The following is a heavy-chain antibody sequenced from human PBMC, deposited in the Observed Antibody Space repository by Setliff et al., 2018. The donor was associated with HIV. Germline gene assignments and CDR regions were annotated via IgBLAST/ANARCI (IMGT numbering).Heavy chain of an antibody. CDR1: GGSISSYY. CDR2: IYTSGST. CDR3: ARDVPWGDYYYYMDV. D-gene: IGHD3-16*01. J-gene: IGHJ6*03. Sequence: SETLSLTCTVSGGSISSYYWSWIRQSAGKGLEWIGHIYTSGSTNYNPSLKSRVTMSVDTSKNQFSLKLSSVTAADTAVYYCARDVPWGDYYYYMDVWGKGTTVTVS. V-gene: IGHV4-4*07.